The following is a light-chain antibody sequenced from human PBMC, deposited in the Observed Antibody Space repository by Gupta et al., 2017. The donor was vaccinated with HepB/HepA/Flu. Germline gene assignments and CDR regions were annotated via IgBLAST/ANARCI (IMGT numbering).Light chain of an antibody. CDR1: QSSSSY. V-gene: IGKV1-39*01. CDR3: QQSYSTPPYT. CDR2: AAS. J-gene: IGKJ2*01. Sequence: DIQMTQSPSSLSASVGDRVTITCRASQSSSSYLNWYQQKPGKAPKLLIYAASSLQSGVPSRFSGSGCGTDFTLTISSRQPEDFATYYCQQSYSTPPYTFGQGTKLEIK.